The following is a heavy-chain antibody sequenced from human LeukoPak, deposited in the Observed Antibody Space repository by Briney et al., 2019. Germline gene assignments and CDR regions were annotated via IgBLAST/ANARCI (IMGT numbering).Heavy chain of an antibody. D-gene: IGHD3-3*01. Sequence: GGSLRLSCVGSGFHFRLYNMNWVRQAPGKGLEWVSGIPAGGTDRYYADSVKGRFTISRDNTENTLYLQMNSLRAEDTALYYCAKDSQYYDFWSHYSAYNYYYMDVWCKGTTVTVSS. CDR3: AKDSQYYDFWSHYSAYNYYYMDV. V-gene: IGHV3-23*01. CDR2: IPAGGTDR. CDR1: GFHFRLYN. J-gene: IGHJ6*03.